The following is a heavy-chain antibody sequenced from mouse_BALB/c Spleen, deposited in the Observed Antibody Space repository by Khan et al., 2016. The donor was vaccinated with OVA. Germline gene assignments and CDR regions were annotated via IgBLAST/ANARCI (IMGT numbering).Heavy chain of an antibody. CDR3: ARGGKGGFAY. Sequence: EVELVESGGGLVQPGGSRKLSCAASGFTFSDYGMAWVRQAPGKGPEWVAFVSSLAYNFYYVDTVTGRFTISRENAKNTLYLEMSSLRSEDTAMYYCARGGKGGFAYWGQGTLVTVSA. CDR1: GFTFSDYG. CDR2: VSSLAYNF. V-gene: IGHV5-15*02. J-gene: IGHJ3*01.